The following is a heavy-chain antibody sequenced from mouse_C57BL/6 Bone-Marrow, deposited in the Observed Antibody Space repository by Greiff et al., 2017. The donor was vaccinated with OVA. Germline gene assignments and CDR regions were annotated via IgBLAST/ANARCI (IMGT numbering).Heavy chain of an antibody. V-gene: IGHV1-78*01. D-gene: IGHD1-1*01. Sequence: QVQLQQSDAELVKPGASVKISCKVSGYTFTDHTIHWMKQRPEQGLEWIGYIYPRDGSTKYNEKFKGKATLTADKSFSTAYMQLNSLTSEDSAVYFCARSNYYGSSYEAMDYWGQGTSVTVSS. CDR3: ARSNYYGSSYEAMDY. CDR2: IYPRDGST. J-gene: IGHJ4*01. CDR1: GYTFTDHT.